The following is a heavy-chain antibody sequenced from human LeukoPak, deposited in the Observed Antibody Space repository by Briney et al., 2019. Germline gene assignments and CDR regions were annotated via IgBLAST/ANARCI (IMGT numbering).Heavy chain of an antibody. Sequence: GGSLRLSGVSSAITFRTYVIHWVHQAPGKGLEWVAVISHDGSKQHYADSVRGRFTLSRDDSKNTLYLQMNSLRGEDTAVYYCARDSGDYVFDYWGQGTLVAVSS. V-gene: IGHV3-30*03. J-gene: IGHJ4*02. CDR3: ARDSGDYVFDY. D-gene: IGHD4-17*01. CDR1: AITFRTYV. CDR2: ISHDGSKQ.